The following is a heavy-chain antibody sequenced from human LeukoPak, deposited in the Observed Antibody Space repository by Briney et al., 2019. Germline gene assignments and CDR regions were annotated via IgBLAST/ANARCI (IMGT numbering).Heavy chain of an antibody. CDR2: IYHSGST. CDR1: GYSITSGYY. Sequence: SETLSLTWTVSGYSITSGYYWGWIRQPPGKGLEWIGSIYHSGSTFYNPSLKSRVTISVDTSKNQFSLKLSSVTAADTAVYYCARSLSPLYYYYGMDVWGQGTTVTVSS. J-gene: IGHJ6*02. V-gene: IGHV4-38-2*02. CDR3: ARSLSPLYYYYGMDV. D-gene: IGHD3-16*01.